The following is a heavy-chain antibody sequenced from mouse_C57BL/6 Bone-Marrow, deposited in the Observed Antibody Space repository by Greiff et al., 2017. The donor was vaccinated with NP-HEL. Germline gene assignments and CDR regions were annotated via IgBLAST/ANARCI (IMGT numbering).Heavy chain of an antibody. D-gene: IGHD2-3*01. Sequence: VQRVESGAELAKPGASVKLSCKASGYTFTSYWMHWVKQRPGQGLEWIGYINPSSGYTKYNQKFKDKATFTADTSSNTAYMQLSSLTTEDSAIYYCANDGNFYWYFDVWGTGTTVTVSS. V-gene: IGHV1-7*01. CDR1: GYTFTSYW. CDR2: INPSSGYT. J-gene: IGHJ1*03. CDR3: ANDGNFYWYFDV.